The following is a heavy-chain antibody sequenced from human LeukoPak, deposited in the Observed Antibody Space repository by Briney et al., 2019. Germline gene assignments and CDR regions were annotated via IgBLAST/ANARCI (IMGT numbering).Heavy chain of an antibody. V-gene: IGHV4-59*01. D-gene: IGHD6-13*01. CDR3: ARSGSSWYLVDY. CDR1: GGSISSYY. Sequence: SETLSLTCTVSGGSISSYYWGWIRQPPGKGLEWIGYIYYSGSTNYNPSLKSRVTISVDTSKNQFSLKLSSVTAADTAVYYCARSGSSWYLVDYWGQGTLVTVSS. CDR2: IYYSGST. J-gene: IGHJ4*02.